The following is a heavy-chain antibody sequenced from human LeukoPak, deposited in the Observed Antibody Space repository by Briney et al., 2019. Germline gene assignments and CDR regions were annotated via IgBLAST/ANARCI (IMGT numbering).Heavy chain of an antibody. J-gene: IGHJ4*02. D-gene: IGHD1-26*01. V-gene: IGHV1-2*02. CDR2: INPNSGGT. Sequence: GASVKVSCRASGHTFTVYYMHWVRQAPGQGLEWMGWINPNSGGTNYTQKFQGRVTMTRDTSISTAYMELSRLRSDDTAVYYCASLKWELHYWGQGTLVTVSS. CDR1: GHTFTVYY. CDR3: ASLKWELHY.